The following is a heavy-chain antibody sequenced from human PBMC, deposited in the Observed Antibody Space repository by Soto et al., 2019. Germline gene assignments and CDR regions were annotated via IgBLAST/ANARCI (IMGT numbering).Heavy chain of an antibody. D-gene: IGHD2-21*01. Sequence: QVQLVQSGAEVRKPGSSVKVSCEASGGSFISYIFTWVRQAPGQGLEWMGRSIPIQGRADYALKFQDRVTITADRSTQTVYMDLRSLRPEDTALYDCAKSLVFVDHAYMDVWGKGTTVTVSS. CDR2: SIPIQGRA. CDR3: AKSLVFVDHAYMDV. J-gene: IGHJ6*03. V-gene: IGHV1-69*02. CDR1: GGSFISYI.